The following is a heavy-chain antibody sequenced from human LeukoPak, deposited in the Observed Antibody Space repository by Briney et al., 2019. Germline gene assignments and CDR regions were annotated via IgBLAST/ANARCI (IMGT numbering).Heavy chain of an antibody. J-gene: IGHJ4*02. CDR2: IRRKANGRTT. V-gene: IGHV3-49*04. CDR1: GFTLSDYD. CDR3: SRGAHFDY. Sequence: GGALRLSCTASGFTLSDYDMSWARQTPEKGLGWGGFIRRKANGRTTEYAASVRGRFTISREDSKSIAYLQMNSLTTVDTAICYWSRGAHFDYWGQGTLVTVSS.